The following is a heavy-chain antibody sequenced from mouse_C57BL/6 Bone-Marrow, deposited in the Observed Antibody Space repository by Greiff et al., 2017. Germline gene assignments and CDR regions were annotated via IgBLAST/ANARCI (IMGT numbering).Heavy chain of an antibody. D-gene: IGHD2-1*01. V-gene: IGHV1-59*01. CDR3: ARSRGNYYFDY. J-gene: IGHJ2*01. CDR1: GYTFTSYW. Sequence: VQLQQPGAELVRPGTSVKLSCKASGYTFTSYWMHWVKQRPGQGLEWIGVIDPSDSYTNYNQKFKGKATLTVDTSSSTAYMQLSSLTSEDSAVYCCARSRGNYYFDYWGQGTTLTVSS. CDR2: IDPSDSYT.